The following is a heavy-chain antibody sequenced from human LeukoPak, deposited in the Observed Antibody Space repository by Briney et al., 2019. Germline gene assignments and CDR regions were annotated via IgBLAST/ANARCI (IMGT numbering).Heavy chain of an antibody. CDR3: ARGPSGHRSDFDY. D-gene: IGHD1-1*01. J-gene: IGHJ4*02. Sequence: ASVKVSRKASGYTFSNYDINWVRQATGQGLEWMAWMNPSSGNTAYAQKSQGRVTLTRDTSIDTAYMELSSLRSEDTAVYYCARGPSGHRSDFDYWGQGTLVTVSS. V-gene: IGHV1-8*02. CDR2: MNPSSGNT. CDR1: GYTFSNYD.